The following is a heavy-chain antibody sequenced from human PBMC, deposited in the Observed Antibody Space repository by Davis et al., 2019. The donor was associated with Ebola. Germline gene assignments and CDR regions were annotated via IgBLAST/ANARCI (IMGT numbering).Heavy chain of an antibody. CDR3: ARLRLWFGEFGWFDP. D-gene: IGHD3-10*01. Sequence: GESLKISCAASGFTFSSYWMSWVRQAPGKGLEWVANIKQDGSEKYYVDSVKGRFTISRDNAKNSLYLQMNSLRAEDTAVYYCARLRLWFGEFGWFDPWGQGTLVTVSS. CDR1: GFTFSSYW. J-gene: IGHJ5*02. V-gene: IGHV3-7*03. CDR2: IKQDGSEK.